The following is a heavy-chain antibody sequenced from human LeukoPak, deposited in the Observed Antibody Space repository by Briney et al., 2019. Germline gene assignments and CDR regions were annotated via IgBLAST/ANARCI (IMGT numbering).Heavy chain of an antibody. D-gene: IGHD3-3*01. CDR3: ARGGVYFDFWSGYYGPPRTVDAFDI. V-gene: IGHV4-34*01. CDR1: GGSFSGYY. Sequence: SETLSLTCAVYGGSFSGYYWSWIRQPPGKGLEWIGEINHSGSTNYNPSLKSRVTISVDTSKNQYSLKLSSVTAADTAVYYCARGGVYFDFWSGYYGPPRTVDAFDIWGQGTMVTVSS. CDR2: INHSGST. J-gene: IGHJ3*02.